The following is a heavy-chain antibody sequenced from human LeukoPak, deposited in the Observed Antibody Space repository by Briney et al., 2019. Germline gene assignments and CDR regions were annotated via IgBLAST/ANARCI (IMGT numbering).Heavy chain of an antibody. D-gene: IGHD2-2*01. J-gene: IGHJ4*02. CDR2: IIPIFGTA. V-gene: IGHV1-69*01. CDR3: ARVPPYCSSTSCYGGGPFDY. Sequence: SVKVSCKASGGTFSSYAITWVRQAPGQGLERMGGIIPIFGTANYAQKFRGRVTITADESTSTAYMDLSSLRSEDTAVYYCARVPPYCSSTSCYGGGPFDYWGQGTLVTVSS. CDR1: GGTFSSYA.